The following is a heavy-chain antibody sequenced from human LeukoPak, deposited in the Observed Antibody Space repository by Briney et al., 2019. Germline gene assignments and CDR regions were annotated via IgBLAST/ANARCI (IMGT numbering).Heavy chain of an antibody. Sequence: SETLSLTCAVYGGSFSGYYWSWIRQPPGKGLEWIGSIYYSGSTYYNPSLKSRVTISVDTSKNQFSLKLSSVTAADTAVYYCARSGNMYSSGWEFAYWGQGTLVTVSS. D-gene: IGHD6-19*01. CDR1: GGSFSGYY. V-gene: IGHV4-34*01. CDR3: ARSGNMYSSGWEFAY. CDR2: IYYSGST. J-gene: IGHJ4*02.